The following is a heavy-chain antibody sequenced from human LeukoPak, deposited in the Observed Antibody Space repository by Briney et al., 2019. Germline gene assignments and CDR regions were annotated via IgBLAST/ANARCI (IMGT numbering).Heavy chain of an antibody. V-gene: IGHV1-69*06. J-gene: IGHJ4*02. D-gene: IGHD4-23*01. CDR2: IIPIFGTA. Sequence: GASVKVSCKAFGYTFTRYGVSWVRQAPGQGLEWMGGIIPIFGTANYAQKFQGRVTITADKSTSTAYMELSSLRSEDTAVYYCARDTVAGSSWGQGTLVTVSS. CDR3: ARDTVAGSS. CDR1: GYTFTRYG.